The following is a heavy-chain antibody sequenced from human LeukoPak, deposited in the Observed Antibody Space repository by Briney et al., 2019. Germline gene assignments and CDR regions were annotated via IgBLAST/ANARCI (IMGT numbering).Heavy chain of an antibody. CDR3: AREYRGSIDAFDI. Sequence: GASVKVSCKASGGTFSSYAISWVRQAPGQGLEWMGGIIPIFGTANYAQKFQGRVTITTDESTSTAYMELSSLRSEDTAVYYCAREYRGSIDAFDIWGQGTMVTVSS. CDR1: GGTFSSYA. V-gene: IGHV1-69*05. D-gene: IGHD1-26*01. J-gene: IGHJ3*02. CDR2: IIPIFGTA.